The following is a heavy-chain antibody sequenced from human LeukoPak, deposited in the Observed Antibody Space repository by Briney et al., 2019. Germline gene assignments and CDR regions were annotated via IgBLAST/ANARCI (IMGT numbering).Heavy chain of an antibody. V-gene: IGHV3-23*01. Sequence: GGSLRLSCTASGFTFSTYDMGWVRQAPGKGLEWVSTVRVNGRSTYYADSVKGRFTISRDNSKNTLYLQMNSLRAEDTALYYCAKPGEASNYYFDYWGQGALVTVSS. D-gene: IGHD2-21*01. CDR2: VRVNGRST. J-gene: IGHJ4*02. CDR1: GFTFSTYD. CDR3: AKPGEASNYYFDY.